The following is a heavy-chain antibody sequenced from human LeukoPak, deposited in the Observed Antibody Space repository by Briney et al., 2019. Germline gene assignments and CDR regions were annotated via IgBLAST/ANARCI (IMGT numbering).Heavy chain of an antibody. CDR3: ARDSGYYYDSSGYPYAFDI. CDR1: GYSISSGYY. Sequence: SETLSLTCTVSGYSISSGYYWGWIRQPPGKGLEWIGSIYHSGSTYYNPSLKSRVTISVDTSKNQFSLKLSSVTAADTAVYYCARDSGYYYDSSGYPYAFDIWGQGTMVTVSS. J-gene: IGHJ3*02. CDR2: IYHSGST. V-gene: IGHV4-38-2*02. D-gene: IGHD3-22*01.